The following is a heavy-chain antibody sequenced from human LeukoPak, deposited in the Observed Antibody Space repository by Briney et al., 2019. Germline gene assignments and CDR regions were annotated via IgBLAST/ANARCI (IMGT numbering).Heavy chain of an antibody. Sequence: GGSLRLSCAASGFTFSSYSMNWVRQAPGKGLEWVSSISSSSSYIYYADSVKGRFTISRDNAKNSLYLQMNNLRAEDTAVYYCARVTVRPWYYFDYWGQGTLVTVSS. D-gene: IGHD4/OR15-4a*01. J-gene: IGHJ4*02. CDR3: ARVTVRPWYYFDY. V-gene: IGHV3-21*01. CDR2: ISSSSSYI. CDR1: GFTFSSYS.